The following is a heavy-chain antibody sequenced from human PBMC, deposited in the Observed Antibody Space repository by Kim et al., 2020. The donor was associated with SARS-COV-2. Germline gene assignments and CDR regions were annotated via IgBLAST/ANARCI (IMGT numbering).Heavy chain of an antibody. Sequence: SETLSLTCTVSGGSISSSGYSWTWIRQHPGKGLEWIGYMFYSVTTNYNPSLRSRAIVSLDTSKNQFSLKLSSVTAADTAVYYCARIPLAASGWGFFDSWG. CDR3: ARIPLAASGWGFFDS. D-gene: IGHD6-13*01. CDR1: GGSISSSGYS. CDR2: MFYSVTT. J-gene: IGHJ4*01. V-gene: IGHV4-31*03.